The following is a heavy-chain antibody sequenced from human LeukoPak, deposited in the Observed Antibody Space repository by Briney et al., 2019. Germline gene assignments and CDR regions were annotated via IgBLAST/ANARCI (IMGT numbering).Heavy chain of an antibody. CDR1: GGSISSYY. J-gene: IGHJ4*02. D-gene: IGHD6-19*01. CDR2: IYYSGST. Sequence: SETLSLTCTVSGGSISSYYWSWIRQPPGKGLEWIGYIYYSGSTNYNPSLKSRVTISVDTSKNQFSLKLSSVTAADTAVYYCARDLYSSGWGYFDYWGQGTLVTVSS. CDR3: ARDLYSSGWGYFDY. V-gene: IGHV4-59*12.